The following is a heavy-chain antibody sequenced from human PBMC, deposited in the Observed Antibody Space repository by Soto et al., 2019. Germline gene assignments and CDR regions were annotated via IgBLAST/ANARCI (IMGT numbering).Heavy chain of an antibody. V-gene: IGHV4-39*01. CDR1: GGSVSNSNYY. CDR3: VSQRTSVLTQAYFDY. J-gene: IGHJ4*02. Sequence: LSLTCPVSGGSVSNSNYYWGWIRQSPGKGLEWIGSVYYRGRSYSKSSVKSRVTISVDTSKNQFSLNLNSVTASDTAVYYCVSQRTSVLTQAYFDYWGPGALVTVSS. CDR2: VYYRGRS. D-gene: IGHD2-8*01.